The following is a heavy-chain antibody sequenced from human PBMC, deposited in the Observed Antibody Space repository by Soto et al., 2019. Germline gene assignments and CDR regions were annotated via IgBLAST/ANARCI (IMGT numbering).Heavy chain of an antibody. V-gene: IGHV3-66*01. CDR2: LYESGST. Sequence: EVQLVESGGDLVQPGGSLRLSCAGSGFDVSTRSMSWVRQAQGKGPEWVSSLYESGSTYYAGSVRGRFSISRDNSKNTLYLQMTSLRAEDTAVYFCARGVAARVSAPDFWGQGTLVTVSS. CDR1: GFDVSTRS. J-gene: IGHJ4*01. CDR3: ARGVAARVSAPDF. D-gene: IGHD6-6*01.